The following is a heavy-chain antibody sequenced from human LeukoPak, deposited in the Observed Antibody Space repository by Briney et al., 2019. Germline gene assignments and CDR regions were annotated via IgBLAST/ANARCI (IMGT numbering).Heavy chain of an antibody. CDR2: ISSSSSYI. J-gene: IGHJ3*02. Sequence: GGSLRLSCAASGFTFSSYSMNWVRQAPGKGLEWVSSISSSSSYIYYADSVKGRFTISRDNAKNSLYLQMNSLRAEDTAVYYCARDWMQGAFDIWGQGTMVTVSS. V-gene: IGHV3-21*01. CDR1: GFTFSSYS. CDR3: ARDWMQGAFDI. D-gene: IGHD5-18*01.